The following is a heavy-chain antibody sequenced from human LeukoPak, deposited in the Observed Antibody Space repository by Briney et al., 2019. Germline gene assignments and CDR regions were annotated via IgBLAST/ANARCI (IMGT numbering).Heavy chain of an antibody. D-gene: IGHD3-10*01. V-gene: IGHV3-23*01. Sequence: GGSLRLSCAASGFTFSSYGMSWVRQAPGKGLEWASAISGSGGSTYYADSVKGRFTISRDNSKNTLYLQMNSLRAEDTAVYYCAKDRGSGSPTDYWGQGTLVTVSS. CDR3: AKDRGSGSPTDY. CDR1: GFTFSSYG. J-gene: IGHJ4*02. CDR2: ISGSGGST.